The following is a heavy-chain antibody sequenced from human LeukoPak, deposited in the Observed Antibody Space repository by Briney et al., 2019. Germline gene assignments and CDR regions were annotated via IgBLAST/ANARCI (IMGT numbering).Heavy chain of an antibody. CDR2: ISYDGSNL. V-gene: IGHV3-30-3*01. CDR1: GFTFSSYG. D-gene: IGHD2-8*02. CDR3: ARDGEGVLGFDY. Sequence: PRGSLRLSCAASGFTFSSYGMHWVRQAPGKGLEWVAVISYDGSNLDYADSVKGRFTISRDTSKNTLYLQMNSLRAEDTAVYYCARDGEGVLGFDYWGQGTLVTVSS. J-gene: IGHJ4*02.